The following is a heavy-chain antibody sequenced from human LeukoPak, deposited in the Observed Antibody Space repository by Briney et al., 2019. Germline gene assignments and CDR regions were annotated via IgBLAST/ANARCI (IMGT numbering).Heavy chain of an antibody. V-gene: IGHV1-69*13. CDR1: GGTFSSYA. D-gene: IGHD5/OR15-5a*01. Sequence: GASVKVSCKASGGTFSSYAISWVRQAPGQGLEWMGGIIPIFGTANYAQKFQGRITITADESTSTAYMELSSLRSEDTAVYYCARDPSTRGWFDLWGQGTLVTVSS. CDR2: IIPIFGTA. J-gene: IGHJ5*02. CDR3: ARDPSTRGWFDL.